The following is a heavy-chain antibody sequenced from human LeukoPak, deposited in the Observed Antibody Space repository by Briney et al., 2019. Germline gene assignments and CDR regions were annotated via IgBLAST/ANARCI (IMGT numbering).Heavy chain of an antibody. J-gene: IGHJ6*03. CDR2: INPNSGGT. V-gene: IGHV1-2*02. D-gene: IGHD1-20*01. CDR1: GYTFTCYY. Sequence: ASVKVSCKASGYTFTCYYMHWVRQAPGQGLEWMGWINPNSGGTNYAQKFQGRVTITADESTSTAYMELSSLRSEDTAVYYCARVPRHANNWNDHYYYYYYMDVWGKGTTVTISS. CDR3: ARVPRHANNWNDHYYYYYYMDV.